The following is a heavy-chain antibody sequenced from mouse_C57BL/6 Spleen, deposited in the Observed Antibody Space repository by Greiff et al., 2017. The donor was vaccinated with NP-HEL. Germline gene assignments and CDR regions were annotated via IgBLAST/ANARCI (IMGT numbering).Heavy chain of an antibody. CDR2: ISSGSSTI. D-gene: IGHD2-4*01. CDR3: ARGLPWYFDV. Sequence: DVKLVESGGGLVKPGGSLKLSCAASGFTFSDYGMHWVRQAPAKGLEWVAYISSGSSTIYYADTVKGRFTISRDNAKNTLFLQMTSLRSEDTAMYYCARGLPWYFDVWGTGTTVTVSS. J-gene: IGHJ1*03. V-gene: IGHV5-17*01. CDR1: GFTFSDYG.